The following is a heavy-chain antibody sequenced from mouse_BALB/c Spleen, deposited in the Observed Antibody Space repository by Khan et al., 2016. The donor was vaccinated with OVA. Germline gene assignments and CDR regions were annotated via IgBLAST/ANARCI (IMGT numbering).Heavy chain of an antibody. J-gene: IGHJ3*01. CDR2: MIYIGNT. CDR3: ARSTYRYAFAY. V-gene: IGHV3-8*02. CDR1: GDSITSGY. D-gene: IGHD2-14*01. Sequence: EVQLQESGPSLAKPSQTLSLTCAVTGDSITSGYWSWIRKFPGNKLEYMGYMIYIGNTYYHPSLKSRISITRQTSKNQYYQQLKSRTTEDTATYYCARSTYRYAFAYWGQGTLVTVSA.